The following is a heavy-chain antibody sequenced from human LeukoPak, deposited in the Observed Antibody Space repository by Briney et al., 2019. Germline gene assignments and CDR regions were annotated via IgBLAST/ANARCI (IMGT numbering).Heavy chain of an antibody. Sequence: ASVKVSCKASGYTFTSYDINWVRQATGQGLEWMGWMNPNSGNTDYAQKFQGRVTITRSTSMSTAYMELGSLRSEDTAVYYCARQRHSFDIWGQGTTVTVSS. CDR1: GYTFTSYD. V-gene: IGHV1-8*03. CDR2: MNPNSGNT. CDR3: ARQRHSFDI. J-gene: IGHJ3*02.